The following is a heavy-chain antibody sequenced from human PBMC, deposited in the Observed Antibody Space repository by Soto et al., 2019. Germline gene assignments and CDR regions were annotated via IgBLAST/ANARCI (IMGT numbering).Heavy chain of an antibody. V-gene: IGHV4-31*03. CDR1: GGSISSGGYY. CDR3: ARDRVVPAARWGSFFDY. Sequence: SETLSLTCTVSGGSISSGGYYWSWIRQHPGKGLEWIGYIYYSGSTYYNPSLKSRVTISVDTSKNQFSLKLSPVTAADTAVYYCARDRVVPAARWGSFFDYWGQGTLVTVSS. CDR2: IYYSGST. J-gene: IGHJ4*02. D-gene: IGHD2-2*01.